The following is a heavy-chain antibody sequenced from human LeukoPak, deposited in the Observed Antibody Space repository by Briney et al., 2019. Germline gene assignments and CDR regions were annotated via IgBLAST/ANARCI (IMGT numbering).Heavy chain of an antibody. J-gene: IGHJ4*02. CDR1: GGSISSGGYY. V-gene: IGHV4-31*03. CDR3: ARGYSSGLDY. Sequence: SETQSLTCTVSGGSISSGGYYWSWIRQHPGKGLEWIGCIYYSGSTYYNPSLKSRVTISVDTSKNQFSLKLSSVTAADTAVYYCARGYSSGLDYWGQGTLVTVSS. D-gene: IGHD6-19*01. CDR2: IYYSGST.